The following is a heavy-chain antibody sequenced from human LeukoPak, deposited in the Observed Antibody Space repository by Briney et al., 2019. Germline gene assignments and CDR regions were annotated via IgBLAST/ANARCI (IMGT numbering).Heavy chain of an antibody. J-gene: IGHJ4*02. CDR3: AKDWGRYCSSTSCYSLDY. V-gene: IGHV3-30*18. CDR2: ISYDGSNK. Sequence: GGSLRLSCAASGFTFSSYGMHWVRQAPGKGLEWVAVISYDGSNKYYADSVKGRFTISRDNSKNTLYLQMNSLRAEDTAVYYCAKDWGRYCSSTSCYSLDYWGQGTLVTVSS. D-gene: IGHD2-2*01. CDR1: GFTFSSYG.